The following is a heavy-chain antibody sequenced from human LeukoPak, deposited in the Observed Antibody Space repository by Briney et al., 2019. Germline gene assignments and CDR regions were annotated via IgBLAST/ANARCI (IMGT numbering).Heavy chain of an antibody. Sequence: PSETLSLTCTVSGGSITSISYYWDWIRQPPGKGLEWIGSIYYGGSTYYNPSLRSRVTISVDTSKNQFSLKLSSVTAADTAVYYCARSPGQWQLLGFDYWGQGTLVTVSS. CDR1: GGSITSISYY. CDR3: ARSPGQWQLLGFDY. J-gene: IGHJ4*02. D-gene: IGHD1-26*01. V-gene: IGHV4-39*01. CDR2: IYYGGST.